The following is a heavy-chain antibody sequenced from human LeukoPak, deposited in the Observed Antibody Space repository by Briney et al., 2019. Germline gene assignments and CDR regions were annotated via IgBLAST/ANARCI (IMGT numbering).Heavy chain of an antibody. CDR1: GFGFSSYA. CDR2: IISGGGGT. V-gene: IGHV3-23*01. Sequence: PGGSLRLSCAASGFGFSSYAMSWVRQTPGKGLEWVSSIISGGGGTYYADSVKGRFTISRDNSKNTLYLQMNSLRGDDTAVYYCAKRKGAAATTGYYFDYWGQGTLVTVSS. CDR3: AKRKGAAATTGYYFDY. D-gene: IGHD4-17*01. J-gene: IGHJ4*02.